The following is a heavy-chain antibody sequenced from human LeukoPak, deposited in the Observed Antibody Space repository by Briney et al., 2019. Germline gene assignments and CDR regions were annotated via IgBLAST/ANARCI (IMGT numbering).Heavy chain of an antibody. Sequence: SETLSLTCTVSGGSISSYYWSWIRQLPGKGLEWIGYIYFSGSAYYNPSLKSRVTISVDTSRNQFSLKLSSVTAADTAVYYCARAHDILTGYYFFDYWGQGTLVTVSS. CDR2: IYFSGSA. CDR3: ARAHDILTGYYFFDY. D-gene: IGHD3-9*01. V-gene: IGHV4-59*06. CDR1: GGSISSYY. J-gene: IGHJ4*02.